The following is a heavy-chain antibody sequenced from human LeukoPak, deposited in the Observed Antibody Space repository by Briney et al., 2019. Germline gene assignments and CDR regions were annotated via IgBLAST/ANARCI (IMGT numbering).Heavy chain of an antibody. V-gene: IGHV3-48*02. CDR1: GFTSFNFP. J-gene: IGHJ3*02. CDR3: ARDNIWAFDI. D-gene: IGHD3-9*01. Sequence: PGGSLRLSCEASGFTSFNFPMNWVRKAPGKGLEWVSHIRSDGTITYVDSVKGRFTISRDDAKTSVYLQLNSLRDEDTAIYYCARDNIWAFDIWGQGTMVTVSS. CDR2: IRSDGTI.